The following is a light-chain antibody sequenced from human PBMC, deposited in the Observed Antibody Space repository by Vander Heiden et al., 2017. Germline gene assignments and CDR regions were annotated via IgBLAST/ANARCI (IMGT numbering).Light chain of an antibody. CDR2: QDS. CDR1: KLGDKY. V-gene: IGLV3-1*01. CDR3: QAWDSSYVV. J-gene: IGLJ2*01. Sequence: SYELTQPPSVSVSPGQTASITCSGDKLGDKYACWYQQKPGQSPVLVIYQDSKRPSGIHERFSGSNSGNTATLTISGTQAMDEDDYYCQAWDSSYVVFGGGTKLTVL.